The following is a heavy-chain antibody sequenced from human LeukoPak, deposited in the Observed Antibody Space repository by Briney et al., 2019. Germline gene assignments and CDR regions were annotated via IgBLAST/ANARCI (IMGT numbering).Heavy chain of an antibody. Sequence: GGSLRLSCAASGFTFSSYSMNWVRQAPGRGLEGVSYISSSSSTIYYADSVKGRFTISRDNAKNSLYLQMNSLRVEDTAVYYCARGRGTEDYTQHSFDIWGQGTVVTVSS. CDR1: GFTFSSYS. CDR2: ISSSSSTI. CDR3: ARGRGTEDYTQHSFDI. J-gene: IGHJ3*02. D-gene: IGHD4-11*01. V-gene: IGHV3-48*01.